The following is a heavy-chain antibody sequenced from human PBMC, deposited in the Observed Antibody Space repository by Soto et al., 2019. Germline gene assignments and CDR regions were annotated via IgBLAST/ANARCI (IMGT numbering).Heavy chain of an antibody. CDR3: ARGGHVVVVTAALDY. V-gene: IGHV1-46*01. CDR2: VNPSGGHT. D-gene: IGHD2-21*02. Sequence: QVQLVQSGAEVKKPGASVKVSCKASGDTFTDYYIHWVRQAPGQGLEWMGTVNPSGGHTTYAQHFLGRMTMTRDTSTSTLYMELTSLTSEDTTVYYCARGGHVVVVTAALDYWGQGTLVTVSS. J-gene: IGHJ4*02. CDR1: GDTFTDYY.